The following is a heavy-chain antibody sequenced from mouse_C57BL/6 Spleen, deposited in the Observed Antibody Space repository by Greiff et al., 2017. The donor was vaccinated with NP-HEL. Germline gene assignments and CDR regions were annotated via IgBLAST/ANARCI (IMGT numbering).Heavy chain of an antibody. D-gene: IGHD2-3*01. CDR2: ISNGGGST. CDR3: ARGLLRWYFDV. CDR1: GFTFSDYY. Sequence: EVHLVESGGGLVQPGGSLKLSCAASGFTFSDYYMYWVRQTPEKRLEWVAYISNGGGSTYYPDTVKGRFTISRDNAKNTLYLQMSRLKSEDTAMYYCARGLLRWYFDVWGTGTTVTVSS. V-gene: IGHV5-12*01. J-gene: IGHJ1*03.